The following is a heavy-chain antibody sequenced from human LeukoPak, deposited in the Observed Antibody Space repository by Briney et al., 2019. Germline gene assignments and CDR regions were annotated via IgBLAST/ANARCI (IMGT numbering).Heavy chain of an antibody. D-gene: IGHD1-1*01. CDR3: ARGVRVNGINPFYYFDL. J-gene: IGHJ4*02. CDR1: GASMTTYY. Sequence: SETLSLTCSVSGASMTTYYWSWNRPPAGEGLEYIGPIFSCGSASYNFALKSRVTMTIDTSQHQFSLRLSSVPAADTALFFCARGVRVNGINPFYYFDLWRKGSVVTVSS. V-gene: IGHV4-4*07. CDR2: IFSCGSA.